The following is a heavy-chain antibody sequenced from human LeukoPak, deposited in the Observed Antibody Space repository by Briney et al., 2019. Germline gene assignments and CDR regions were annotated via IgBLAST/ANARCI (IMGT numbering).Heavy chain of an antibody. CDR1: GGSISIYY. J-gene: IGHJ6*03. Sequence: SETLSLTCTVSGGSISIYYWNWIRQPAGKGLEWIGRIFTSGITNYNPSLKSRVTMSVDTSKNQFSLNLSSVTAADTAVYYCARESSGTYYNPLRYMDVWGKGTTVTVSS. D-gene: IGHD3-10*01. CDR3: ARESSGTYYNPLRYMDV. CDR2: IFTSGIT. V-gene: IGHV4-4*07.